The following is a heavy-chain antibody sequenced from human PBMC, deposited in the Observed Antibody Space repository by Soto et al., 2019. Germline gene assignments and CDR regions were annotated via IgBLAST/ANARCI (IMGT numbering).Heavy chain of an antibody. CDR1: GGSVSSNSYS. Sequence: PSETLSLTCTVSGGSVSSNSYSWGWIRQSPGKGLEWIGIIYSTENTYYHPSLLSRVTISADTSMNEFSLRLSSVTAADTAVYYCASVDSSGYYLHGAFDIWGQGTMVTVSS. CDR2: IYSTENT. CDR3: ASVDSSGYYLHGAFDI. D-gene: IGHD3-22*01. V-gene: IGHV4-39*01. J-gene: IGHJ3*02.